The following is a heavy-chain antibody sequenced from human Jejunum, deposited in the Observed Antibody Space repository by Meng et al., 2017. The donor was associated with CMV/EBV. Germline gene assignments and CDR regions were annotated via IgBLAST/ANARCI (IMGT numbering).Heavy chain of an antibody. Sequence: YFIHWVRQAPGQGLEWMGWINPTSGDTRFAQKFQGRVTLTRDTSISAVYMELSRLMSDDTAVYYCARSPLALMVYGIGERYHYGMDVWGQGTTVTVSS. D-gene: IGHD2-8*01. J-gene: IGHJ6*02. V-gene: IGHV1-2*02. CDR3: ARSPLALMVYGIGERYHYGMDV. CDR1: YF. CDR2: INPTSGDT.